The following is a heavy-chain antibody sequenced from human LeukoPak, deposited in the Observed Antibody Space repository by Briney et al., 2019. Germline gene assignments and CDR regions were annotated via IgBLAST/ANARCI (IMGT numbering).Heavy chain of an antibody. D-gene: IGHD5-12*01. V-gene: IGHV3-23*01. CDR1: GFTFSSYA. Sequence: GGSLRLSCAASGFTFSSYAMSWVRQAPGKGLEWVSAISGSGGSTYYADSVKGRFTISRNNSKNTLYLQMNSLRAEDTAVYYCAKSLIRGYSSYEYSDYWGQGTLVTVSS. CDR3: AKSLIRGYSSYEYSDY. CDR2: ISGSGGST. J-gene: IGHJ4*02.